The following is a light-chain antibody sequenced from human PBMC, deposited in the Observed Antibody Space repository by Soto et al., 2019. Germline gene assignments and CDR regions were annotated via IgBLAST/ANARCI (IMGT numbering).Light chain of an antibody. J-gene: IGKJ1*01. Sequence: EMLRTQPPARLAVTKGERATLSCRASQSVSSNLAWYQQKPGQAPRLLIYGASTRATGIPARFSGSGSGTEFTLTISSLQSEAFAVYYCQQYKNWLVTFGQGTRWIS. V-gene: IGKV3-15*01. CDR1: QSVSSN. CDR2: GAS. CDR3: QQYKNWLVT.